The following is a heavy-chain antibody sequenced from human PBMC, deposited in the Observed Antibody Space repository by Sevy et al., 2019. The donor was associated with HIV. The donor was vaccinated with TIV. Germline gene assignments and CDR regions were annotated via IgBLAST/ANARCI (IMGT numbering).Heavy chain of an antibody. Sequence: ASVKVSCKASGYTFTTYGISWVRQAPGQGLEWMGWTSTYNTVRNSAQKFHDRVTMTIDTSTSTAYMELRSLRSDDTAVYYCARSTQVAGRSNWFDPWGQGTLVTVSS. J-gene: IGHJ5*02. CDR2: TSTYNTVR. CDR3: ARSTQVAGRSNWFDP. V-gene: IGHV1-18*01. D-gene: IGHD6-19*01. CDR1: GYTFTTYG.